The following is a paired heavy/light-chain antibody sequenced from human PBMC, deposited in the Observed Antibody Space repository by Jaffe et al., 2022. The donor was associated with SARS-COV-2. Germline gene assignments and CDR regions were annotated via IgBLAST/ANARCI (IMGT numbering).Light chain of an antibody. CDR3: QQYGSSPYT. Sequence: ETVLTQSPGTLSLSPGERATLSCRASQSVSSNYLAWYQQKPGQAPRLLIYGASSRATGIPDRFSGSGSGTDFTLTISRLEPEDFAVYYCQQYGSSPYTFGQGTKLEIK. J-gene: IGKJ2*01. V-gene: IGKV3-20*01. CDR1: QSVSSNY. CDR2: GAS.
Heavy chain of an antibody. D-gene: IGHD6-13*01. CDR3: ARLDVYSSSSGY. Sequence: QVQLVQSGAEVKKPGASVKVSCKASGYTFGSYYMHWVRQAPGQGLEWMGIINPSGGSTIYAQKFQGRVTMTRDTSTSTVYMDLSSLRSEDTAMYYCARLDVYSSSSGYWGQGTLVTVSS. CDR2: INPSGGST. CDR1: GYTFGSYY. V-gene: IGHV1-46*01. J-gene: IGHJ4*02.